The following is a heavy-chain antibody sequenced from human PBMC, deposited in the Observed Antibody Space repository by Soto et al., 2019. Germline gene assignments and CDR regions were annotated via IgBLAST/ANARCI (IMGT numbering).Heavy chain of an antibody. D-gene: IGHD3-22*01. V-gene: IGHV3-21*01. J-gene: IGHJ4*02. CDR3: AKDPGYYDSSGVYYFDY. Sequence: GGSLRLSCAASGFTFKSHSMNWVRQAPGKGLEWVSFISSSGTFIHYADSVKGRFTVSRDNAKDSVYLQMNSLSLEDTAVYYCAKDPGYYDSSGVYYFDYWGQGTLVTVSS. CDR2: ISSSGTFI. CDR1: GFTFKSHS.